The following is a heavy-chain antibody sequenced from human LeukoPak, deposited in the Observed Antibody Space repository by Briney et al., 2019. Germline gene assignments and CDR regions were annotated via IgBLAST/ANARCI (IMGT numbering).Heavy chain of an antibody. V-gene: IGHV3-23*01. D-gene: IGHD5-18*01. CDR3: ASAGYSYGAFFD. CDR1: GFTFSSYA. Sequence: GGSLRLSCAASGFTFSSYAMSWVRQAPGKGLEWVSAISGSGGSTYYADSVKGRFTISRDNSKNTLCLQMNSLRAEDTAVYYCASAGYSYGAFFDWGQGTLVTVSS. CDR2: ISGSGGST. J-gene: IGHJ4*02.